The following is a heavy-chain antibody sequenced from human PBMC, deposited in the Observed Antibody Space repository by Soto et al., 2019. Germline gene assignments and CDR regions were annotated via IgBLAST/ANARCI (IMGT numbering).Heavy chain of an antibody. D-gene: IGHD2-15*01. J-gene: IGHJ4*02. CDR1: GGSISSGGYY. V-gene: IGHV4-31*03. CDR2: ISHSGST. Sequence: QVQLQESGPGLVKPSQTLSLTCTVSGGSISSGGYYWSWIRQYPGKGLEWIGYISHSGSTDYTPSLKSRTTISVDASKNQFSLRLTSGTAADTAVYYCARDEGYCSGGSCLPNSFDSWGQGTLVTVSS. CDR3: ARDEGYCSGGSCLPNSFDS.